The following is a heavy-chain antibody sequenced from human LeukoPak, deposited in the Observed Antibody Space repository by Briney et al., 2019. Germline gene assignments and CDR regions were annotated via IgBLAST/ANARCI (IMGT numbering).Heavy chain of an antibody. J-gene: IGHJ4*02. CDR2: ISWDGGST. V-gene: IGHV3-43*01. CDR1: GFTFDDYA. CDR3: AKDLMVRGVDTNYFDY. Sequence: GGSLRLSCAASGFTFDDYAMHWVRQAPGKGLEWVSLISWDGGSTYYADSVKGRFTISRDNSKNSLYLQMNSLRTEDIALYYCAKDLMVRGVDTNYFDYWGQGTLVTVSS. D-gene: IGHD3-10*01.